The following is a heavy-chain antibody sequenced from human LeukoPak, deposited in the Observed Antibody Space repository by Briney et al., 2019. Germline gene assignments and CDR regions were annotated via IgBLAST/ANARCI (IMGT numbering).Heavy chain of an antibody. J-gene: IGHJ4*02. V-gene: IGHV3-30-3*01. CDR2: ISYDGSNK. CDR1: GFTFSSYA. Sequence: QTGGSLRLSCAASGFTFSSYAMHWVRQAPGKGLEWVAVISYDGSNKYYADSVKGRFTISRDNSKNTLYLQMNSLRAEDTAVYYCARDNAFYGSGTSPGYWGQGTLVTVSS. D-gene: IGHD3-10*01. CDR3: ARDNAFYGSGTSPGY.